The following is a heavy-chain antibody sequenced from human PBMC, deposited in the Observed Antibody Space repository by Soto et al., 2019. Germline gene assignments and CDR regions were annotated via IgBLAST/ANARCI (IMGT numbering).Heavy chain of an antibody. CDR3: AKGYGDY. Sequence: GGSLRLSCAASGFTFGNYAMSWVRQAPGKGLEWVSAISGSGGGIYYTDSVKGRFTISRDNSNNALYLQMSSLRADDTAVYYCAKGYGDYWGQGTLVTVSS. V-gene: IGHV3-23*01. CDR2: ISGSGGGI. J-gene: IGHJ4*02. CDR1: GFTFGNYA. D-gene: IGHD6-13*01.